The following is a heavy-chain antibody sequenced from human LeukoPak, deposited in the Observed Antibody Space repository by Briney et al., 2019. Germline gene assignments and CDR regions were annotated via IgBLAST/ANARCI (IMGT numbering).Heavy chain of an antibody. Sequence: SETLSLACTVSGDSVSSADSYWSWIRQSPGKGLEWIGYINNGGTTNYNPSLKSRVTISVDTSRNQFSLKLSSVTAADTAVYYCASGSYYYDSSGYNHWGQGTLVTVSS. D-gene: IGHD3-22*01. CDR2: INNGGTT. J-gene: IGHJ5*02. CDR1: GDSVSSADSY. V-gene: IGHV4-61*08. CDR3: ASGSYYYDSSGYNH.